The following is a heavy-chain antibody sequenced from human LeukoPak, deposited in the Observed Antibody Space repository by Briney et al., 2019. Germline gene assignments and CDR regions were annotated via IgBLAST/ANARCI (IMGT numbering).Heavy chain of an antibody. J-gene: IGHJ4*02. D-gene: IGHD3-22*01. Sequence: SETLSLTCTVSGGSISSGDYYWSWIRQPPGKGLEWIGYIYYSGSTYYNPSLKSRVTISVDTSKNQFSLKLSSVTAADTAVYYGARDGPHDSSGVSFDYWGQGTLVTVS. CDR1: GGSISSGDYY. CDR2: IYYSGST. CDR3: ARDGPHDSSGVSFDY. V-gene: IGHV4-30-4*01.